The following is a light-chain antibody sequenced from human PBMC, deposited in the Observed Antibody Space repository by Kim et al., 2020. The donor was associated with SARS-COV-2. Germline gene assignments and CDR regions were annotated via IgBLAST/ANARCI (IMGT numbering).Light chain of an antibody. V-gene: IGLV1-51*01. CDR3: ATWDSSLSGVV. CDR2: DNN. Sequence: GQKATIYCSGATSNIGNSYVSWYQQLPGTVPKLLIYDNNKRPSGIPDRFSGSKSGTSATLGITGLQTGDEADYYCATWDSSLSGVVFGGGTKVTVL. J-gene: IGLJ2*01. CDR1: TSNIGNSY.